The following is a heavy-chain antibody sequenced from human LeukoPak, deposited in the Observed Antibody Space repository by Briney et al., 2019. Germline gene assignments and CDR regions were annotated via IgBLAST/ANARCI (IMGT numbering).Heavy chain of an antibody. CDR3: ARDGGYSSHDY. J-gene: IGHJ4*02. CDR2: ISTSGST. D-gene: IGHD6-19*01. CDR1: GDPISSYY. V-gene: IGHV4-4*07. Sequence: PSETLSLTCTVSGDPISSYYWSWIRQPAGKGLEWIGRISTSGSTNYNPSLKSRVTMSVDTSKSQFSLKLSSVTAADTAVYYCARDGGYSSHDYWGQGTLVTVSS.